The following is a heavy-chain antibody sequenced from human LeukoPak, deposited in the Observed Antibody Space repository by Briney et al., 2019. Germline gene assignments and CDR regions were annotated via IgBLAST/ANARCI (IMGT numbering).Heavy chain of an antibody. D-gene: IGHD6-13*01. Sequence: TSETLSLTCTISGGSISSRSYYWGWIRQPPRRGLEWIGSIYFSGSTYYNPSLKSRVTISVDTSKNQFSLKLSSVTAADTAVYYCARLGIAAAGTDYWGQGTLVTVSS. CDR3: ARLGIAAAGTDY. CDR1: GGSISSRSYY. V-gene: IGHV4-39*01. J-gene: IGHJ4*02. CDR2: IYFSGST.